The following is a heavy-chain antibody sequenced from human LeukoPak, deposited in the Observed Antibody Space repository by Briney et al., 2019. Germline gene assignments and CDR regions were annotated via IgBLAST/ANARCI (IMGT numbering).Heavy chain of an antibody. V-gene: IGHV1-2*02. Sequence: ASVKVSCKASGYTFTGYYMHWVRQAPGQGLEWMGWINPNSGGTNYAQKFQGRVTMTRDTSISTAYMELSRLRSDDTAVYYCARVVDGYIPYDYWDQGTLVTVSS. CDR1: GYTFTGYY. CDR2: INPNSGGT. D-gene: IGHD5-24*01. CDR3: ARVVDGYIPYDY. J-gene: IGHJ4*02.